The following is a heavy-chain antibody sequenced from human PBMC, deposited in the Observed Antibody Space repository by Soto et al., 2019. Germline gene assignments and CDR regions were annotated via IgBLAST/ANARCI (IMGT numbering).Heavy chain of an antibody. CDR3: AKDRRYPRDHVHY. CDR1: GFTFSSSA. V-gene: IGHV3-23*01. D-gene: IGHD2-2*01. CDR2: VSANGQGI. Sequence: EVQLLESGGVLVQPGGALRLSCAASGFTFSSSAISWVRQARGKGGEWVSAVSANGQGIYYADSVRGRFTISRDNSKNTVFLHMHSLSAEDTAVYYCAKDRRYPRDHVHYWGQGTPVTVSS. J-gene: IGHJ4*02.